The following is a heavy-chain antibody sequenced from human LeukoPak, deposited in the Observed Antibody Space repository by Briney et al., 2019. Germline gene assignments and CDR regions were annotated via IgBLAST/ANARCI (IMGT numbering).Heavy chain of an antibody. D-gene: IGHD1-14*01. CDR1: AGSISSSSYY. V-gene: IGHV4-39*01. J-gene: IGHJ4*02. CDR2: IYYSGST. CDR3: ARLGTFVAYFDY. Sequence: SSETLSLTCTVSAGSISSSSYYWGWIRQPPGKGLEWIGSIYYSGSTYYNPSLKSRVTISVDTSKNQFSLKLSSVTAADTAVYYCARLGTFVAYFDYWGQGTLVTVSS.